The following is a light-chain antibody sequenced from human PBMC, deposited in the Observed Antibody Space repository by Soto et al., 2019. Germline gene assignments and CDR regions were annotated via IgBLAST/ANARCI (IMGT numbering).Light chain of an antibody. CDR3: ATWDDRLRAYV. Sequence: QSVLTQPPSASGTPGQRVTMSWSGSSSNIGTYYVDWYQQLPGTAPKLLIHRNGQRPSGVPDRFSGSKSGTSASLAISGLRSKDEADYYCATWDDRLRAYVIGAGTKVTVL. CDR2: RNG. J-gene: IGLJ1*01. V-gene: IGLV1-47*01. CDR1: SSNIGTYY.